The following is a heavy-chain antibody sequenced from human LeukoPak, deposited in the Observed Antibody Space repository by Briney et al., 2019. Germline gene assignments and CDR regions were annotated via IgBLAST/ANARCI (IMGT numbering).Heavy chain of an antibody. D-gene: IGHD1-26*01. CDR3: AREDDTGRYMGDDAFDI. Sequence: ASVKVSCKASGYTFTSYDINWVRQATGQGLEWMGWIIPMSDTANYPQKFRGRLTITADIPTSTVYMGLSSLRSEDTAVYYCAREDDTGRYMGDDAFDIWGQGTMVTVSS. CDR1: GYTFTSYD. V-gene: IGHV1-69*06. CDR2: IIPMSDTA. J-gene: IGHJ3*02.